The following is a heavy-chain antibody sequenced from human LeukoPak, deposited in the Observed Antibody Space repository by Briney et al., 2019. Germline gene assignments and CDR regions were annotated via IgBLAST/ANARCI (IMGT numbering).Heavy chain of an antibody. CDR3: ARPLHYDSSGYPLGAFDI. CDR2: IYYSGST. CDR1: GGSISSSSYY. Sequence: SETLSLTCTVSGGSISSSSYYWGWIRQPPGKGLEWIGRIYYSGSTYYNPSLKSRVTISVDTSKNQFSLKLSSVTAADTAVYYCARPLHYDSSGYPLGAFDIWGQGTMVAVSS. J-gene: IGHJ3*02. V-gene: IGHV4-39*01. D-gene: IGHD3-22*01.